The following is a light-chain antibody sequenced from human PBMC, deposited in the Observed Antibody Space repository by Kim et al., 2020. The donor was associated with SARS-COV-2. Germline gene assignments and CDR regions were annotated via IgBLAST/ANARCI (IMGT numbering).Light chain of an antibody. CDR1: SSNIGRIT. V-gene: IGLV1-44*01. CDR2: SNN. Sequence: GQRVTISCSGSSSNIGRITVTWYQYLPGPAPNLLIYSNNQRPSGVPDRFSGSTSGTSASLAISGLQSEDEADYYCAAWDDSLNGVVFGGGTQLTVL. J-gene: IGLJ2*01. CDR3: AAWDDSLNGVV.